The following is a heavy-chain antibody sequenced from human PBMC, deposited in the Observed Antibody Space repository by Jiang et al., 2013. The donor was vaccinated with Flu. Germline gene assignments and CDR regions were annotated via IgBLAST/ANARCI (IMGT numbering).Heavy chain of an antibody. D-gene: IGHD1-26*01. CDR3: ARDSGSYWGYGMDV. J-gene: IGHJ6*04. Sequence: LLKPSETLSLTCAVYGGSFSGYYWSWIRQPPGKGLEWIGEINHSGSTNYNPSLKSRVTISVDTSKNQFSLKLSSVTAADTAVYYCARDSGSYWGYGMDVWGKGTTVTVSS. V-gene: IGHV4-34*01. CDR1: GGSFSGYY. CDR2: INHSGST.